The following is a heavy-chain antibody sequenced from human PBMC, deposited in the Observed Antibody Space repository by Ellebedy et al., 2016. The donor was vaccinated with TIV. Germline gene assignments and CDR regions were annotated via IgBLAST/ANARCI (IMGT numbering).Heavy chain of an antibody. CDR3: ARDGGGGWFDP. J-gene: IGHJ5*02. Sequence: MPSETLSLTCTVSGGSISSSGYYWSWIRQHPGRGLEWIGYIYYTGSTYYNPSLKSLVTISVDTSKNQFSLKLSSVTAADTAVYYCARDGGGGWFDPWGQGTLVTVSS. V-gene: IGHV4-31*01. D-gene: IGHD2-15*01. CDR2: IYYTGST. CDR1: GGSISSSGYY.